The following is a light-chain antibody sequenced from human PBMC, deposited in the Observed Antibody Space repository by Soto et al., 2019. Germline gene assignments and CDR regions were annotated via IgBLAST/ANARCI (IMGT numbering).Light chain of an antibody. J-gene: IGLJ1*01. CDR3: GSFASGPRV. V-gene: IGLV2-11*01. CDR2: DVY. CDR1: SSDVGGHDR. Sequence: QSALTQPRSVSGSPGQSVTISCTGTSSDVGGHDRVPWYQQHPDKAPKLMIYDVYKRPSGVPDRFSGSKSGTTASLTLSGHQAEDESYHYSGSFASGPRVFGTGTKLTVL.